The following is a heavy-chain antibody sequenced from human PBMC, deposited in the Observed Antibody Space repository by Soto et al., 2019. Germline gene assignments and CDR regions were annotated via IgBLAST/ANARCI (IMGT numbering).Heavy chain of an antibody. J-gene: IGHJ3*02. CDR1: GYPVTAYY. Sequence: QLHLVQSGAVVKKPGASVTVSCSASGYPVTAYYMHWVRQAPGRGLEWMGGINPATGAAKYTQTCRGRVTMTRDTSTSTVFMELSGLTSEATAVFYCARGGGVGVAGSAAFDMWGQGTLVTVSS. V-gene: IGHV1-2*02. D-gene: IGHD3-3*01. CDR3: ARGGGVGVAGSAAFDM. CDR2: INPATGAA.